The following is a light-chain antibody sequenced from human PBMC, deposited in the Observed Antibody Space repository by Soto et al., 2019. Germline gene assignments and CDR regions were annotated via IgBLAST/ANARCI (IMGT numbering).Light chain of an antibody. CDR3: QQYGSSPRT. J-gene: IGKJ5*01. Sequence: EIVLTHSPGILSLSPGERATLSCRASQSVSNDFLAWYQQKPGQAPRLLIYGASNRATGIPDRFSGSGSGTDFTLTITRLEPEDFAVYYRQQYGSSPRTFGQGTRLEIK. CDR1: QSVSNDF. CDR2: GAS. V-gene: IGKV3-20*01.